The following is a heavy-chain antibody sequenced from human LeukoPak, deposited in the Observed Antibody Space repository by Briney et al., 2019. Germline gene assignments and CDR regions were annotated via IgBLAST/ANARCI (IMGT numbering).Heavy chain of an antibody. CDR3: ARARGGIQVPFDY. V-gene: IGHV4-39*07. Sequence: SETLSLTCTVSGGSISSSSYYWGWIRQPPGKGLEWIGSIYYSGSTYYNPSLKSRVTISVDRSKNQFSLKLSSVTAADTAVYYCARARGGIQVPFDYWGQGTLVTVSS. J-gene: IGHJ4*02. D-gene: IGHD5-18*01. CDR1: GGSISSSSYY. CDR2: IYYSGST.